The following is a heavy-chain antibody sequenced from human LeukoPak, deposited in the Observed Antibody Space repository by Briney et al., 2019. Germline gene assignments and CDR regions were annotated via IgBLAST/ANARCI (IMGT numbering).Heavy chain of an antibody. CDR2: IKRDGREK. V-gene: IGHV3-7*01. CDR3: AREEWELLRYYYYYMDV. Sequence: PGGSLRLSCAASGFTVSNYWMNWGRQAPGKGVEWVANIKRDGREKYYVDSVKGRFTISRDNAKNSLYLQMNSLRAEDTAVYYCAREEWELLRYYYYYMDVWGKGTTVTVSS. CDR1: GFTVSNYW. J-gene: IGHJ6*03. D-gene: IGHD1-26*01.